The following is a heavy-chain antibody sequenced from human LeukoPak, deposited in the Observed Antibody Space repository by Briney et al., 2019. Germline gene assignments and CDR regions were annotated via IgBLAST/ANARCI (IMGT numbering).Heavy chain of an antibody. CDR2: IWFDGSDK. V-gene: IGHV3-33*01. J-gene: IGHJ4*02. CDR1: GFTFSSYG. Sequence: QPGRSLRLSCAASGFTFSSYGMHWVRQAPGKGLGWVTFIWFDGSDKYYADSVKGRFTISRDNSKNTLYLQMNSLRAEDTAVYYCACDYGGNSGVDYWGQGTLVTVSS. D-gene: IGHD4-23*01. CDR3: ACDYGGNSGVDY.